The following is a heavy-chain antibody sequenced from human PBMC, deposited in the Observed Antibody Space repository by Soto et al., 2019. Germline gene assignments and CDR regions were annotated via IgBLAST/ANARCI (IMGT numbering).Heavy chain of an antibody. V-gene: IGHV1-18*01. CDR1: GNTFTNFG. J-gene: IGHJ5*02. CDR3: ARVIPGPEAWFYP. D-gene: IGHD2-2*01. CDR2: ISPYTDDP. Sequence: ASVKVSCKASGNTFTNFGVTWVRQAPGQGLEWMGWISPYTDDPSYAQKFQGRVTMTIDTSTSTAYLDLRRLTSDDTAVYYCARVIPGPEAWFYPWGQGTLVTVSS.